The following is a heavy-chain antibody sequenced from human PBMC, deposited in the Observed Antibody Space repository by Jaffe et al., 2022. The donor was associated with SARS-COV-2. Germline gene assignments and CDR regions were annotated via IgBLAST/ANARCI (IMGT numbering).Heavy chain of an antibody. CDR1: GGSISSSSYY. Sequence: QLQLQESGPGLVKPSETLSLTCTVSGGSISSSSYYWGWIRQPPGKGLEWIGSIYYSGSTYYNPSLKSRVTISVDTSKNQFSLKLSSVTAADTAVYYCARQPAVLRYFDWNPGGDWFDPWGQGTLVTVSS. CDR3: ARQPAVLRYFDWNPGGDWFDP. CDR2: IYYSGST. V-gene: IGHV4-39*01. D-gene: IGHD3-9*01. J-gene: IGHJ5*02.